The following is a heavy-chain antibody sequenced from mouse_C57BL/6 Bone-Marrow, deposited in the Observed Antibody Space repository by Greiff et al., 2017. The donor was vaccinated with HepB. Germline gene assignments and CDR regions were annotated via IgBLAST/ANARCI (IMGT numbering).Heavy chain of an antibody. CDR2: LDPENGDT. CDR3: TTYGSSWGDY. Sequence: VQLQQSGAELVRPGASVKLSCTASGFKIKDDYMHWVKQRPEQGLEWIGWLDPENGDTEYASKFQGKATITADTASNTAYLQLSSRTSEDTAVYYCTTYGSSWGDYWGQGTSVTVSS. J-gene: IGHJ4*01. D-gene: IGHD1-1*01. V-gene: IGHV14-4*01. CDR1: GFKIKDDY.